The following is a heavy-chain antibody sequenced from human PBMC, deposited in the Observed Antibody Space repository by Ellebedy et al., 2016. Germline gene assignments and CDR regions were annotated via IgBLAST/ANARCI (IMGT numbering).Heavy chain of an antibody. CDR3: ARDVVAGFYDYYYGMDV. CDR1: GYTFSNYR. Sequence: ASVKVSXXASGYTFSNYRITWVRQAPGQGLEWMGCVSTFNGNTNYAQKLQGRVTMTTDTSTSTAYMELSSLRSEDTAVYYCARDVVAGFYDYYYGMDVWGQGTTVTVSS. CDR2: VSTFNGNT. J-gene: IGHJ6*02. D-gene: IGHD6-13*01. V-gene: IGHV1-18*01.